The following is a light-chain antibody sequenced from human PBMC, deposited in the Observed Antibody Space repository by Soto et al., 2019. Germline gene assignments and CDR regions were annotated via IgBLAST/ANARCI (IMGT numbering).Light chain of an antibody. CDR2: DAS. CDR3: QQYGSSPFT. CDR1: QSVDND. V-gene: IGKV3D-15*02. J-gene: IGKJ3*01. Sequence: EIVMTQSPATLSVSPGDRATLSCRASQSVDNDLAWYQQKPGQPPRLLIYDASTRATGIPARFSGSQSGTEFTLTISRLEPEDFAVYYCQQYGSSPFTFGPGTTVDMK.